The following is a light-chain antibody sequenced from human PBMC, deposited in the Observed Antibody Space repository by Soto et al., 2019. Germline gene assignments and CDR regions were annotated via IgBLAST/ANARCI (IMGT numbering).Light chain of an antibody. Sequence: ETLMTQSPATLSASPGERVTLSCRASQNINFNLAWYQQKPGQAPRLLIYGASSRASGIPDRFSGSGSGTDFTLTISRLEHDDFAFYYCQQYHNWPPLTFGGGTRVEIK. CDR3: QQYHNWPPLT. CDR1: QNINFN. CDR2: GAS. J-gene: IGKJ4*01. V-gene: IGKV3D-15*01.